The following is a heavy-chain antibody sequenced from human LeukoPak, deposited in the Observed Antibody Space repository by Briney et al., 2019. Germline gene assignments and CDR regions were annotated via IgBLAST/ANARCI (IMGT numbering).Heavy chain of an antibody. V-gene: IGHV4-39*07. CDR2: IFYSGRT. Sequence: SETLSLTCTVAADSISSGSYYWGWIRLPPGNGLEWIGSIFYSGRTYYTPSLKSRVTMSLDTSKNQFSLRLTSVTAADTAIYYCARQVAVVEPTDPNWFDSWGQGTLVTVSS. CDR3: ARQVAVVEPTDPNWFDS. D-gene: IGHD2-21*01. CDR1: ADSISSGSYY. J-gene: IGHJ5*01.